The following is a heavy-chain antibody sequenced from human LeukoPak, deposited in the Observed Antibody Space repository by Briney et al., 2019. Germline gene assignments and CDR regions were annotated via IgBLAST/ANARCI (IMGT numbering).Heavy chain of an antibody. CDR1: GFTFSSYS. CDR3: AREGDSSGYYFIDY. Sequence: PGGSLRLSCAASGFTFSSYSMNWVRQAPGKGLEWVSSISSSSSYIYYADSVKGRFTISRDNAKNSLYLQMNSPRAEDTAVYYCAREGDSSGYYFIDYWGQGTLVTVSS. V-gene: IGHV3-21*01. J-gene: IGHJ4*02. CDR2: ISSSSSYI. D-gene: IGHD3-22*01.